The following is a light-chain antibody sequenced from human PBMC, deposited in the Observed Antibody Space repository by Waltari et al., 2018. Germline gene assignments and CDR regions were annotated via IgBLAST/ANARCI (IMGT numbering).Light chain of an antibody. CDR3: QQYNDWPRT. CDR2: GAS. Sequence: EVVMTQSPATLSVSPGERATLSCRASQSISSHLDWYQQKPGQAPRLLIYGASTRATGSPARFSGSGSGTEFTLTISSLQSEDFAVYYCQQYNDWPRTFGQGTKVEIK. J-gene: IGKJ1*01. V-gene: IGKV3-15*01. CDR1: QSISSH.